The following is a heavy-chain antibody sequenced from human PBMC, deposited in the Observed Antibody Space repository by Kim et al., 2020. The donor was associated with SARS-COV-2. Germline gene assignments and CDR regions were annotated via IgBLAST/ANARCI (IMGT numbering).Heavy chain of an antibody. Sequence: GGSLRLSCAASGFTFDDYAMHWVRQAPGKGLEWVSGISWNSGSIGYADSVKGRFTISRDNAKNSLYLQMNSLRAEDTALYYCAKGGGLEYWGKGTLVTVS. V-gene: IGHV3-9*01. CDR3: AKGGGLEY. J-gene: IGHJ4*02. D-gene: IGHD1-1*01. CDR2: ISWNSGSI. CDR1: GFTFDDYA.